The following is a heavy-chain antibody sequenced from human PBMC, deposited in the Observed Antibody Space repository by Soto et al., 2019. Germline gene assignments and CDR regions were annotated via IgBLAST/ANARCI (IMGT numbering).Heavy chain of an antibody. CDR1: GGSFSGYY. CDR3: ARVPDY. CDR2: INHSGST. V-gene: IGHV4-34*01. Sequence: SETLSLTCAVYGGSFSGYYWSWIRQPPGKGLEWIGEINHSGSTNYNPSLKSRVTISVDTSKNQFSLKLSSVTAAATAVYYCARVPDYWGQGTLVTVSS. J-gene: IGHJ4*02.